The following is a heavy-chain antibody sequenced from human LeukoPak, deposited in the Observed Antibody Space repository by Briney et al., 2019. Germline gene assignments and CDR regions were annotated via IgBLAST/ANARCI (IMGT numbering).Heavy chain of an antibody. V-gene: IGHV3-7*01. J-gene: IGHJ4*02. CDR2: IKQDGSEK. D-gene: IGHD3-10*01. CDR1: GFTFSSYW. Sequence: GGSLRLSCAASGFTFSSYWMSWVRQAPGKGLEWVANIKQDGSEKYYVDSVKGRFTISRDNAKNSLYLQMNSLRVEDTAVYYCARLLVYGSGAEAFVYWGQGTLVTVS. CDR3: ARLLVYGSGAEAFVY.